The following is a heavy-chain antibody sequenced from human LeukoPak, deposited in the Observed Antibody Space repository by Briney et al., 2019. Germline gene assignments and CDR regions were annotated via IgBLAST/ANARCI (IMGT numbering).Heavy chain of an antibody. D-gene: IGHD3-22*01. CDR1: GGSFSGYY. J-gene: IGHJ4*02. CDR3: ARGTYYYDSSGSPGFDY. Sequence: TSETLSLTCAVYGGSFSGYYWSWIRQPPGKGLEWIGEINHSGSTNYNPSLKSRVTISIDTSKNQFSLKLSSVTAADTAVYYCARGTYYYDSSGSPGFDYWGQGTLVTVSS. V-gene: IGHV4-34*01. CDR2: INHSGST.